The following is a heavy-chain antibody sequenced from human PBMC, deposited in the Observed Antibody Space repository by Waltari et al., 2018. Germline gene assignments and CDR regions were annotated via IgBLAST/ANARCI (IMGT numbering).Heavy chain of an antibody. CDR1: GGTFSSYA. D-gene: IGHD1-1*01. Sequence: AAGGTFSSYAISWVRQAPGQGLEWMGRIIPIFGTANYAQKFQGRVTITADKSTSTAYMELSSLRSEDTAVYYCARNDGPGSLLYWGQGTLVTVSS. CDR2: IIPIFGTA. CDR3: ARNDGPGSLLY. V-gene: IGHV1-69*06. J-gene: IGHJ4*02.